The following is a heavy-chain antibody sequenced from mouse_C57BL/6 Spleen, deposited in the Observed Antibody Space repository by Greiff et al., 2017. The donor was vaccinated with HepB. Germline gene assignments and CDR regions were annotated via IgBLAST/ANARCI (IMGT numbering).Heavy chain of an antibody. V-gene: IGHV1-59*01. D-gene: IGHD1-2*01. CDR2: IDPSDSYT. Sequence: VQLQQPGAELVRPGTSVKLSCKASGYTFTSYWMHWVKQRPGQGLEWIGVIDPSDSYTNYNQKFKGKATLTVDTSSSTAYMQLSSLTSEDSAVYYCARIITTADWYFDVWGTGTTVTVSS. J-gene: IGHJ1*03. CDR3: ARIITTADWYFDV. CDR1: GYTFTSYW.